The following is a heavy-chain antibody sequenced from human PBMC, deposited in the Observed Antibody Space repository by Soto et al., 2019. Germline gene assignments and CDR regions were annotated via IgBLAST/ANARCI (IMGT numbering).Heavy chain of an antibody. Sequence: ASGKVSCKASGNTFTSYDINWVRQATGHGLEWMGWINPNSGNIGYAQKFQGRVTMTRDTAIRTAYMEVSRLRSDVTAVYYCARGRASGSYYLLDYWGQGTLVTVSS. CDR2: INPNSGNI. D-gene: IGHD3-10*01. CDR3: ARGRASGSYYLLDY. CDR1: GNTFTSYD. V-gene: IGHV1-8*01. J-gene: IGHJ4*02.